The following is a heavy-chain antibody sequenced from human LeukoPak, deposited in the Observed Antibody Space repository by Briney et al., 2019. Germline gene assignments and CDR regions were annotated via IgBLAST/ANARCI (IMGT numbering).Heavy chain of an antibody. Sequence: PGGSLRLSCAASGFTFSSHSMHWVRQAPGKGLVWVSRINSDGSSTSYADSVKGRFTISRDNAKNTLYLQMNSLRAEDTAVYYCARARYSSSPPGYWGQGTLVTVSS. D-gene: IGHD6-13*01. J-gene: IGHJ4*02. V-gene: IGHV3-74*01. CDR1: GFTFSSHS. CDR2: INSDGSST. CDR3: ARARYSSSPPGY.